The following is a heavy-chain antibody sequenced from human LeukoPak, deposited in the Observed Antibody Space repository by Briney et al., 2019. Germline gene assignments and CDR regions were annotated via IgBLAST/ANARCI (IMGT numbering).Heavy chain of an antibody. D-gene: IGHD3-22*01. Sequence: SETLSLTCAVYGGSFSVYYWTWIRQPPGKGLDWIGEINHSGATNYNPSLKSRVTISLDTSKSQLSLRLTSVTAADTAVYYCARGALDTNMIVVVFTSASYYVDFWGQGTLVTVSS. J-gene: IGHJ4*02. V-gene: IGHV4-34*01. CDR3: ARGALDTNMIVVVFTSASYYVDF. CDR2: INHSGAT. CDR1: GGSFSVYY.